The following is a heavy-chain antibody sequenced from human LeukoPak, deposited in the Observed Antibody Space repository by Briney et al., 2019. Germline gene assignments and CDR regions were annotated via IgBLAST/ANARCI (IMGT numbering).Heavy chain of an antibody. CDR2: ISSSSSYI. Sequence: PGGSLRLSCAASGFTFSSYSMNWVRQAPGKGLEWVSSISSSSSYIYYADSVKGRFTISRDNAKNSLYLQMNSLRAEDTAVYYCARAHSSSWYGQYYYYGVDVWGQGTTVTVSS. D-gene: IGHD6-13*01. J-gene: IGHJ6*02. CDR3: ARAHSSSWYGQYYYYGVDV. V-gene: IGHV3-21*01. CDR1: GFTFSSYS.